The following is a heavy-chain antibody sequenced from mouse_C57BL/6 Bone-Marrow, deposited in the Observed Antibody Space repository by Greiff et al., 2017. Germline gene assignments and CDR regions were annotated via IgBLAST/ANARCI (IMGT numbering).Heavy chain of an antibody. CDR2: IDPSASYT. CDR3: ARSGPAQATSYLDY. Sequence: QVQLQQPGAELVMPGASVKLSCKASGYTFTSYWMHWVKQRPGQGLEWIGEIDPSASYTNYNQKFKGKSTLTVDKSSSTAYMQLSSLTSEDSAVSYCARSGPAQATSYLDYWGQGTTPTVSA. V-gene: IGHV1-69*01. J-gene: IGHJ2*01. D-gene: IGHD3-2*02. CDR1: GYTFTSYW.